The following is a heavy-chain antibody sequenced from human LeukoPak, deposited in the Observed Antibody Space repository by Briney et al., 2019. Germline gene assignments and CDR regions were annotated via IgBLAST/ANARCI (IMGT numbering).Heavy chain of an antibody. V-gene: IGHV3-7*01. CDR3: ARDRQWLVPFGPNDY. CDR1: GFTFSSYW. CDR2: IKQDGSEK. D-gene: IGHD6-19*01. Sequence: PGGSLRLSCAASGFTFSSYWMSWVRQAPGKGLEWVANIKQDGSEKYYVDSVKGRFTISRDNAKNSLYLQMNSLRAEDTAVYYCARDRQWLVPFGPNDYWGQGTLVTVSS. J-gene: IGHJ4*02.